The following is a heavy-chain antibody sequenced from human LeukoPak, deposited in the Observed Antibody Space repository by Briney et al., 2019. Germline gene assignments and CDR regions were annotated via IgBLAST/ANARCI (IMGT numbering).Heavy chain of an antibody. CDR2: IWHVGSNT. J-gene: IGHJ4*02. CDR1: GFTLSSYV. V-gene: IGHV3-33*01. D-gene: IGHD3-9*01. CDR3: ARGFDWLLFDY. Sequence: GRSLRLSCAASGFTLSSYVMHWVRQAARKGLAWVAVIWHVGSNTYYADSVKGRFTISRDNSKNALYLQMNSLRAEDTAVYYCARGFDWLLFDYWGQGTLVTVSS.